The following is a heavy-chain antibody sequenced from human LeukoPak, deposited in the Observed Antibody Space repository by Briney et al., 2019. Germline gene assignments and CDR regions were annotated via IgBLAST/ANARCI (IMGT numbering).Heavy chain of an antibody. CDR2: FDPEDGET. V-gene: IGHV1-24*01. CDR1: GYTLSELS. CDR3: ATQLMIFGVVIKGDWFDP. J-gene: IGHJ5*02. Sequence: ASVKVSCKVSGYTLSELSMHWVRQAPGKGLEWMGGFDPEDGETIYAQKFQGRVTMTEDTSTDTVYMELTSLRSEDTAVYYRATQLMIFGVVIKGDWFDPWGQGTLVTVSS. D-gene: IGHD3-3*01.